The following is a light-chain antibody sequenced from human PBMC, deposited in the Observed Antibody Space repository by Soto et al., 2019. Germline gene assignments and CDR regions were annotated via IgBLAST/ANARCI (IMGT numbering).Light chain of an antibody. J-gene: IGKJ4*01. CDR1: QSVSSSY. CDR3: QQYGSSPLT. V-gene: IGKV3-20*01. Sequence: EIVLTQSPGTLSLSPGERATLSCRASQSVSSSYLAWYQQKPGQAPRILIYGASTRATGIPDRFSGSGSGTDFTFTISRLESEDFAVYFCQQYGSSPLTFGGGTKVEIK. CDR2: GAS.